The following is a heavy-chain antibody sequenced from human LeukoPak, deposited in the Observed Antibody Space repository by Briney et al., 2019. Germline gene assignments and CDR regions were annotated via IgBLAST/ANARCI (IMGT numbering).Heavy chain of an antibody. J-gene: IGHJ4*02. V-gene: IGHV1-18*01. D-gene: IGHD2-2*03. Sequence: ASVKVSCKASGYAFTTYGFSWVRQAPGQGLEWMGWISAYNGDKNYAQKFQGRVTLTTDTSTSTAYMDLRSLRSDDTALYYCARDWIEASHYFDYWGQGTLVTVSS. CDR3: ARDWIEASHYFDY. CDR2: ISAYNGDK. CDR1: GYAFTTYG.